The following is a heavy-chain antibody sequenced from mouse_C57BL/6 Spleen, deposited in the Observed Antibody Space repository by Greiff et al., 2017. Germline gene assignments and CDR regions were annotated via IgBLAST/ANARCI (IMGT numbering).Heavy chain of an antibody. CDR1: GFTFSDYG. V-gene: IGHV5-17*01. J-gene: IGHJ2*01. CDR3: ARGKLGHYFDY. D-gene: IGHD4-1*01. Sequence: EVKLMESGGGLVKPGGSLKLSCAASGFTFSDYGMHWVRQAPEKGLEWVAYISSGSSTIYYADTVKGRFTISRDNAKNTLFLHMTSLRSEDTAMYYCARGKLGHYFDYWGQGTTLTVSS. CDR2: ISSGSSTI.